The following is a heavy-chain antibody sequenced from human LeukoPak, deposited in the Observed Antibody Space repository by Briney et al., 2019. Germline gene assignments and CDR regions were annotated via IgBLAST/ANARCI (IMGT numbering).Heavy chain of an antibody. D-gene: IGHD2-15*01. Sequence: GGSLRLSCAASGFTFSSYSMNRVRQAPGKGLEWVSSISSSSSYIYYADSVKGRFTISRDNAKNSLYLQMNSLRAEDTAVYYCARLGGYYYMDVWGKGTTVTVSS. V-gene: IGHV3-21*01. CDR2: ISSSSSYI. CDR1: GFTFSSYS. J-gene: IGHJ6*03. CDR3: ARLGGYYYMDV.